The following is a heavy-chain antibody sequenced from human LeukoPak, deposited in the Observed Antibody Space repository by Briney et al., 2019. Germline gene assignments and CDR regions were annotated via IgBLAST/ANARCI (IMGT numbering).Heavy chain of an antibody. CDR3: AATAEYYDSSGYYNY. CDR2: IYYSGST. D-gene: IGHD3-22*01. Sequence: LGTLSLTCTVSGGSISSYYWSWIRQPPGKGLEWIGYIYYSGSTNYNPSLKSRVTISVDTSKNQFSLKLSSVTAADTAVYYCAATAEYYDSSGYYNYWGQGTLVTVSS. V-gene: IGHV4-59*01. J-gene: IGHJ4*02. CDR1: GGSISSYY.